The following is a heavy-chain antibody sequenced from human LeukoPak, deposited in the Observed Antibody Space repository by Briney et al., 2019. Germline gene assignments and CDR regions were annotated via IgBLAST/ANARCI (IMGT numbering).Heavy chain of an antibody. J-gene: IGHJ4*02. V-gene: IGHV1-8*01. Sequence: GASVKVSCKASGYTFTSYDINWVRQATGQGLEWMGWMNPNSGNTGYAQKFQGRVTMTRNTSISTAYMELSSLRSEDTAVYYCARGVYYDYVWGSYRYMAYFDYWGQGTLVTVSS. CDR3: ARGVYYDYVWGSYRYMAYFDY. D-gene: IGHD3-16*02. CDR2: MNPNSGNT. CDR1: GYTFTSYD.